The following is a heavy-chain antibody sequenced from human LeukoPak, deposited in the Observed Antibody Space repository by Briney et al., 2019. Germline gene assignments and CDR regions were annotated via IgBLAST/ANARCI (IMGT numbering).Heavy chain of an antibody. V-gene: IGHV4-39*01. CDR3: ARVTIAAAGTIDY. Sequence: PSETLSLTCAVYGGSFSSYYWGWIRQPPGKGLEWIGSIYYSGTTYYNPSLKSRVTISVDTSKNQFSLKLSSVTAADTAVYYCARVTIAAAGTIDYWGQGTLVTVSS. CDR1: GGSFSSYY. CDR2: IYYSGTT. J-gene: IGHJ4*02. D-gene: IGHD6-13*01.